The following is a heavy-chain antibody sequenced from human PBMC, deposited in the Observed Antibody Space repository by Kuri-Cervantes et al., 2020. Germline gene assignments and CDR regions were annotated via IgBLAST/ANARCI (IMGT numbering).Heavy chain of an antibody. CDR1: GFSLSNSGVG. D-gene: IGHD3-16*02. CDR3: VHWGGDYVWGGYRSHLLYFDL. CDR2: IYWEDDK. V-gene: IGHV2-5*02. Sequence: SGSTMVTSTPTLSMTCNFSGFSLSNSGVGVVWFRQPPGNALEWLALIYWEDDKRYSPSLKSRLTITKDTSKIQVVLTMTNMDLVDTATYYCVHWGGDYVWGGYRSHLLYFDLWGHGTLVTVSS. J-gene: IGHJ2*01.